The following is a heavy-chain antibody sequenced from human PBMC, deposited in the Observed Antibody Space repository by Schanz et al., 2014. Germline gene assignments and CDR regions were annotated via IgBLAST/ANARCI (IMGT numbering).Heavy chain of an antibody. CDR1: GGSINSGGYR. CDR2: MYSSGST. J-gene: IGHJ5*02. Sequence: QLQLQESGPGLVKASETLSLTCSVSGGSINSGGYRWGWIRQPPGKGLEWIGTMYSSGSTYYNPSLKSRVPIPADPSGTPSSLRVMSVTAADTALYYCARLRGGGVIITTWGQGTLVTVSS. CDR3: ARLRGGGVIITT. V-gene: IGHV4-39*01. D-gene: IGHD3-10*01.